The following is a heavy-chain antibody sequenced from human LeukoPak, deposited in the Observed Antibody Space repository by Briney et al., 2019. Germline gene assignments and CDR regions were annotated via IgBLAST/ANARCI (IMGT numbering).Heavy chain of an antibody. CDR3: ARARYYYGFYYMDV. CDR1: GFTFSSYS. V-gene: IGHV3-48*01. D-gene: IGHD4-17*01. Sequence: PGGSLRLSCAASGFTFSSYSMNWVRQAPRKGLEWVSYISSSSSTIYYADSVKGRFTISRDNAKNSLYLQMNSLRAEDTAVYYCARARYYYGFYYMDVWGKGTTVTVSS. J-gene: IGHJ6*03. CDR2: ISSSSSTI.